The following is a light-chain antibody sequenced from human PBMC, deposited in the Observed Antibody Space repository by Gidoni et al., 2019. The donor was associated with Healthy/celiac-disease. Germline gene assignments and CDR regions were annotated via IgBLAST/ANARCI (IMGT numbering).Light chain of an antibody. Sequence: SYELPQPPSVSVSPGQTASITCSGDKLVDTYACWYQQKPGQSPVLVIYQDSKRPSGIPERFSGSNSGNTATLTISGTQAMDEADYYCQAWDSSTYVFGTGTKVTVL. CDR1: KLVDTY. CDR3: QAWDSSTYV. CDR2: QDS. J-gene: IGLJ1*01. V-gene: IGLV3-1*01.